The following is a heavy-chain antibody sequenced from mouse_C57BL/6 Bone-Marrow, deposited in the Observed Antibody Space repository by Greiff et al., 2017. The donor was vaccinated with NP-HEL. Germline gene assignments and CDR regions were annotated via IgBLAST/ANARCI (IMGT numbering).Heavy chain of an antibody. CDR1: GYTFTDYY. CDR3: ARLFITTVVAGDY. J-gene: IGHJ2*01. D-gene: IGHD1-1*01. V-gene: IGHV1-26*01. CDR2: INPNNGGT. Sequence: EVQLQQSGPELVKPGASVKISCKASGYTFTDYYMNWVKQSHGKSLEWIGDINPNNGGTSYNQKFKGKATLTVDKSSSTAYMELRSLTSEDSAVYYCARLFITTVVAGDYWGQGTTLTVSS.